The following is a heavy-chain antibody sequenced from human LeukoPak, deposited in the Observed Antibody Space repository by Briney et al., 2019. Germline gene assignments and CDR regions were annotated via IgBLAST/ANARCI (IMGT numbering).Heavy chain of an antibody. D-gene: IGHD2-8*01. Sequence: PETLSLTCTVSGTSITSYYWNWIRQAPGQGPEWIGYGHYSGNTKYNPPLKSRVTISVDTSKNKFSLRLSSVTAADTAVYFCAKWASDNRAFDLWGQGTLVTVSS. J-gene: IGHJ4*02. CDR3: AKWASDNRAFDL. V-gene: IGHV4-59*08. CDR2: GHYSGNT. CDR1: GTSITSYY.